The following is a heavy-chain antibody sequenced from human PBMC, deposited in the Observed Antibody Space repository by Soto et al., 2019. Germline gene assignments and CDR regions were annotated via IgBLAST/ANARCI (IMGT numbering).Heavy chain of an antibody. D-gene: IGHD3-3*01. V-gene: IGHV3-9*01. CDR2: SI. CDR3: AKDPSYDFWSGPGAFDI. J-gene: IGHJ3*02. Sequence: SIGYADSVKGRFTISRDNAKNSLYLQMNSLRAEDTALYYCAKDPSYDFWSGPGAFDIWGQGTMVTVSS.